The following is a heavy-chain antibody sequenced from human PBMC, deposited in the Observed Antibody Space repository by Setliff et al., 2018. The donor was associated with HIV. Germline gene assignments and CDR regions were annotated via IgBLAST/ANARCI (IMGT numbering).Heavy chain of an antibody. Sequence: GGSLRLSCAASGFTFSDYQMNWVRQAPGKGLEWISYISGSGGTKDYADSVKGRYTVSRDSAKSSMHLQMNSLRAEDTAIYYCARQGAECGSGYYYVYWGQGTLVTVSS. J-gene: IGHJ4*02. D-gene: IGHD3-22*01. CDR3: ARQGAECGSGYYYVY. CDR2: ISGSGGTK. CDR1: GFTFSDYQ. V-gene: IGHV3-48*03.